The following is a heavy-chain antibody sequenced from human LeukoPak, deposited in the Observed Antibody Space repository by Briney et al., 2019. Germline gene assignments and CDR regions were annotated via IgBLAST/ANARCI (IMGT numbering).Heavy chain of an antibody. D-gene: IGHD2-2*01. V-gene: IGHV3-48*03. CDR3: ARGAYCSSTSCPTGYYGMDV. CDR1: GFTFSSYE. Sequence: GGSLRLSCAASGFTFSSYEMNWVRQAPGKGLEWVSYISSSGSTIYYADSVKGRFTISRDNAENSLYLQMNSLRAEDTAVYYCARGAYCSSTSCPTGYYGMDVWGQGTTVTVSS. J-gene: IGHJ6*02. CDR2: ISSSGSTI.